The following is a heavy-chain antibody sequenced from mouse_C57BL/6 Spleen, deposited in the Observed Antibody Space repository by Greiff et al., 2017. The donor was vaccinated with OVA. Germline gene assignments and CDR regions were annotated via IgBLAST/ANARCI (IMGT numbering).Heavy chain of an antibody. CDR1: GFSLTSYG. J-gene: IGHJ1*03. V-gene: IGHV2-2*01. CDR3: ARNPPLLTGYFDV. Sequence: QVQLQQSGPGLVQPSQSLSITCTVSGFSLTSYGVHWVRQSPGKGLEWLGVIWSGGSTDYNAAFISRLSISKDNSKSQVFFKMNSLQADDTAIYYCARNPPLLTGYFDVWGTGTTVTVSS. CDR2: IWSGGST.